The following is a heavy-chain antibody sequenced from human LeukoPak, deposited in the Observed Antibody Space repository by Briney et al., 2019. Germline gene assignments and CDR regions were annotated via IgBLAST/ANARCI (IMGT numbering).Heavy chain of an antibody. Sequence: SETLSLTCAVSGYSISSVYYWGWIQQPPGKGLGWIGSIYHSGSTYYTPSLKSRVTISVDTSKNQFSLKLSSVTAADTAVYYCARRPSYWYFDLWGRGTLVTVSS. CDR1: GYSISSVYY. J-gene: IGHJ2*01. V-gene: IGHV4-38-2*01. CDR3: ARRPSYWYFDL. CDR2: IYHSGST.